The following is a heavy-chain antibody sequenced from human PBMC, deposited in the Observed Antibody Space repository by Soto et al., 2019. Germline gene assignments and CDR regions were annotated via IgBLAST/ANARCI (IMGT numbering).Heavy chain of an antibody. V-gene: IGHV4-4*07. CDR1: GGSISSYY. CDR2: IYTSGST. CDR3: AREGLDWSVEGMDV. D-gene: IGHD3-9*01. J-gene: IGHJ6*02. Sequence: QVHLQESGPGLVKPSETLSLTCTVSGGSISSYYWRWIRQPVGRGLEWIGHIYTSGSTTYNPSLKKRVTMSVDTSKHQFSLRLSSVTAADTAVDYCAREGLDWSVEGMDVWGRGTTVTVSS.